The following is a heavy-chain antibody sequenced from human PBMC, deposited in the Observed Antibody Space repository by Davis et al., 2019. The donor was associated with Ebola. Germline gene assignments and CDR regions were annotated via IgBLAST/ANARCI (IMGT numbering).Heavy chain of an antibody. CDR1: GFTFDDYT. CDR2: IKQDGSEK. CDR3: ARDKGYYDY. J-gene: IGHJ4*01. V-gene: IGHV3-7*01. Sequence: GESLKISCTASGFTFDDYTMHWVRQAPGKGLEWVANIKQDGSEKYYVDSVKGRFTISRDNAKNSLYLQMNSLRVEDTAVYYCARDKGYYDYWGQGTLVTASS.